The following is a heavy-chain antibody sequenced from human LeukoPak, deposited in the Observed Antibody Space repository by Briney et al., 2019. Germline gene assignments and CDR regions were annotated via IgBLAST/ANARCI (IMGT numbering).Heavy chain of an antibody. CDR3: ARISMVRGTNWFDP. J-gene: IGHJ5*02. CDR2: IFHSGST. D-gene: IGHD3-10*01. Sequence: SGTLSLTCTFSGDSISNNNYYWGWIRQPPGKGLEWIGSIFHSGSTYYNPSLKSRVTISLDTSKNQFSLKLSSVTAADTAVYYCARISMVRGTNWFDPWGQGTLVTVSS. V-gene: IGHV4-39*07. CDR1: GDSISNNNYY.